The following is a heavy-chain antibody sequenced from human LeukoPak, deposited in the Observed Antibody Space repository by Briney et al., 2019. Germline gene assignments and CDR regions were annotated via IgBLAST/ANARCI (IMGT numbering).Heavy chain of an antibody. CDR3: ARAVPLVTAILPPDY. CDR2: FISSGSTI. Sequence: GGSLRLSCAASGFTFSDYYMSWIRQAPGKELEGVPYFISSGSTIYYADSVKGRFTISRDNAKNSLYLQMNSLRAEDTAVYYCARAVPLVTAILPPDYWGQGNLVTVSS. J-gene: IGHJ4*02. CDR1: GFTFSDYY. D-gene: IGHD2-21*02. V-gene: IGHV3-11*01.